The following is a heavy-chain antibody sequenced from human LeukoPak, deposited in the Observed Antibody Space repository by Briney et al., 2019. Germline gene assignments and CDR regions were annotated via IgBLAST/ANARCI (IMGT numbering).Heavy chain of an antibody. CDR3: ARHHYYGSGTYYKHGMDV. Sequence: GESLKISCNVSGYTFTTYWIGWVRQMPGKGLEWMGIIYPGDSDTIYSPSFQGQVTISVDKSVSIAYLQWSSLKASDTAMYFCARHHYYGSGTYYKHGMDVWGQGTTVTVFS. CDR1: GYTFTTYW. CDR2: IYPGDSDT. V-gene: IGHV5-51*01. J-gene: IGHJ6*02. D-gene: IGHD3-10*01.